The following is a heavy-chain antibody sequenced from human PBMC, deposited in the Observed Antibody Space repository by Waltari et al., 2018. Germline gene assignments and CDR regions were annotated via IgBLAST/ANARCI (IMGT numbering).Heavy chain of an antibody. CDR3: ARWQQWPVRAFDY. CDR2: IYSGGST. V-gene: IGHV3-53*01. Sequence: EVQLVESGGGLIQPGGSLRLSCAASGFIVRSNYMSWVRQAPGRGLEWGSLIYSGGSTYYADSVKGRFTISRDNSKNTLYLQMDSLSVEDTAVYYCARWQQWPVRAFDYWGQGTLVTVSS. D-gene: IGHD6-19*01. CDR1: GFIVRSNY. J-gene: IGHJ4*02.